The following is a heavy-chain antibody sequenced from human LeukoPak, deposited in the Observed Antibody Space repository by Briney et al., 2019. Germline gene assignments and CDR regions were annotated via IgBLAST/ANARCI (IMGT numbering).Heavy chain of an antibody. CDR2: ASAYNGDT. Sequence: ASVKVSCKASGYTFTGYIITWVRQAPGRGLEWVGWASAYNGDTYYAQKVQGRVTMTTDSSTNTAYMELRSLRSDDTATYYCAKVYGRFEGYFDYWGQGTLVTVSS. J-gene: IGHJ4*02. CDR1: GYTFTGYI. CDR3: AKVYGRFEGYFDY. D-gene: IGHD1-26*01. V-gene: IGHV1-18*01.